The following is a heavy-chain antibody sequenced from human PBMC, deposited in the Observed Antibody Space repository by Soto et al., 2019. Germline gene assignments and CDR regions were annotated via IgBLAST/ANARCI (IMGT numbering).Heavy chain of an antibody. CDR3: ASETSGDVRY. CDR2: MNPNSGNT. D-gene: IGHD5-12*01. CDR1: GYTFTSYD. Sequence: QVQLVQSGAEVRKPGASVKVSCKASGYTFTSYDINWVRQATGQGLEWMGWMNPNSGNTGYAQKFQARVTMTRNTSISTAYMELSSLWYEVTAGYYCASETSGDVRYWGQGTLVTVSS. V-gene: IGHV1-8*01. J-gene: IGHJ4*02.